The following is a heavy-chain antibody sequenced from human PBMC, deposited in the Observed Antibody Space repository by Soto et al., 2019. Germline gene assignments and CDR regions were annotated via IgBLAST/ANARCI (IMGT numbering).Heavy chain of an antibody. CDR3: ARGVTVFGLVSRFWFDP. D-gene: IGHD3-3*01. V-gene: IGHV4-30-4*01. J-gene: IGHJ5*02. CDR2: IYNSGIT. CDR1: GGSISSGDYS. Sequence: SETLSLTCTVSGGSISSGDYSWSWFRQSQGKGLEWIGHIYNSGITYYNPSLKSRVVISIDTSRNQFSLRLNSLTAADRAVYFCARGVTVFGLVSRFWFDPWGQGTVVTVSS.